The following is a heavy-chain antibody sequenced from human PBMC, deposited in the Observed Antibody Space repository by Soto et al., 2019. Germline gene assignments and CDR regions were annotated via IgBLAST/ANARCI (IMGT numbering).Heavy chain of an antibody. CDR1: GGSISSSSYY. V-gene: IGHV4-39*01. D-gene: IGHD6-6*01. CDR2: IYYSGST. J-gene: IGHJ5*02. Sequence: NPSETLSLTCIVSGGSISSSSYYWGWIRQPPGKGLEWIGSIYYSGSTYYNPSLKSRVTISVDTSKNQFSLKLSSVTAADTAVFYCARHRARNWFDPWAREPWSPS. CDR3: ARHRARNWFDP.